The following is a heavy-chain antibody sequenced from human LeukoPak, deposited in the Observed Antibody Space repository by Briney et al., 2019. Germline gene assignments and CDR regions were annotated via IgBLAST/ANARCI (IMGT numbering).Heavy chain of an antibody. D-gene: IGHD5-18*01. CDR3: ARGGRGGYSSASEYYLDY. CDR1: GFTFTDHG. J-gene: IGHJ4*02. V-gene: IGHV3-20*04. CDR2: INWNGGST. Sequence: PGGSLRLSCAASGFTFTDHGMSWVRQAPGKGLEWVSGINWNGGSTGYADSVRGRFTISRDNAKNSLYLQMNSLRAEDTALYYCARGGRGGYSSASEYYLDYWGQGTLVTVSS.